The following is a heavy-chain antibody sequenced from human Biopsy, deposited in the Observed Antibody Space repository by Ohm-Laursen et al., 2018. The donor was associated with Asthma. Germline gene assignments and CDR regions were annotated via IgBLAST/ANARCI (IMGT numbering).Heavy chain of an antibody. D-gene: IGHD3-22*01. CDR3: ARGDSSNWSHYYFDY. CDR1: GFAFSNYP. Sequence: SLRLSCSASGFAFSNYPMSWARQAPGKGLAWVGTIRPGQPDIDYEPPVRGRFFISRDDSKNTLYLDMTSLRAEDTAVYYCARGDSSNWSHYYFDYWGQGTLATVSS. CDR2: IRPGQPDI. J-gene: IGHJ4*02. V-gene: IGHV3-23*01.